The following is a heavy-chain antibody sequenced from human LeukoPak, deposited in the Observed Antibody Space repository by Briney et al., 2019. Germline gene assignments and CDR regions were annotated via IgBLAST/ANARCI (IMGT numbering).Heavy chain of an antibody. CDR2: ITTSDGNT. CDR3: AKDGGLWVSAHWGDS. D-gene: IGHD7-27*01. CDR1: GFTFSSYT. Sequence: GGSLRLSCAASGFTFSSYTMSWVRQAPGKGLEWVSTITTSDGNTYYADSVKGRFTVSRDSSKNTLYLQMNSLRAEDTAVYYCAKDGGLWVSAHWGDSWGRGTLVTVSS. J-gene: IGHJ4*02. V-gene: IGHV3-23*01.